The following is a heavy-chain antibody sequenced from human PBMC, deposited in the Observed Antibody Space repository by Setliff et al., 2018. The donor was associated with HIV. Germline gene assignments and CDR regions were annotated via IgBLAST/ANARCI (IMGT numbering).Heavy chain of an antibody. J-gene: IGHJ4*02. CDR3: ARHGIAVAGPYPFDY. V-gene: IGHV4-38-2*01. D-gene: IGHD6-19*01. Sequence: PSETLSLTCAVSGYSISSGYYWGWIRQPPGRGLEWIGSIYHSGSTYYNPSLKRRVTISVDTSKNQFSLKLSSVTAADTAVYYCARHGIAVAGPYPFDYWGQGTLVTVSS. CDR1: GYSISSGYY. CDR2: IYHSGST.